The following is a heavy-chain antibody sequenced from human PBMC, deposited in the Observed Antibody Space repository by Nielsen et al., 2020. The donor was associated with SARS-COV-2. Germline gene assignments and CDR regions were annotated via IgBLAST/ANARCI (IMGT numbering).Heavy chain of an antibody. J-gene: IGHJ4*02. Sequence: GGSLRLSCAASGFTFSSYGMHWVRQAPGKGLEWVAVISYDGSNKYYADSVKGRFTISRDNSKNTLYLQMNSLRAEDTAVYYCAKDKRIRGVAALDYWGQGTLVTVSS. CDR1: GFTFSSYG. CDR2: ISYDGSNK. V-gene: IGHV3-30*18. CDR3: AKDKRIRGVAALDY. D-gene: IGHD6-13*01.